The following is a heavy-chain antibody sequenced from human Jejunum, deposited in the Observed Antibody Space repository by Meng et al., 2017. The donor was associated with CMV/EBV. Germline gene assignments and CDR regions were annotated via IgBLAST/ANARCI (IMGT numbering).Heavy chain of an antibody. J-gene: IGHJ3*01. Sequence: FSFYYIHWVRQATGQGLEWMGIINPSGGGNTRYAQKFQGRVTMTSDTSTSTVYLELSSLRSEDTAVYYCATCPDGVYCGGDPAFAFWGQGTMVTVSS. D-gene: IGHD2-21*01. CDR2: INPSGGGNT. CDR3: ATCPDGVYCGGDPAFAF. CDR1: FSFYY. V-gene: IGHV1-46*01.